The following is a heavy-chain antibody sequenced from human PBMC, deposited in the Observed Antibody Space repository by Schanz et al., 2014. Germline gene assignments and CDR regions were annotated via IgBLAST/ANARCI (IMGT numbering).Heavy chain of an antibody. J-gene: IGHJ5*01. CDR2: ISGSSIHK. V-gene: IGHV3-11*05. CDR3: AKDLYNYGIFDS. D-gene: IGHD3-16*01. CDR1: GFTFSDYY. Sequence: QVYLVESGGDLVKPGGSLRLSCAASGFTFSDYYMAWIRQAPGKGLEWVSHISGSSIHKNYADSVKGRFTISRDNAKKSLYLQMNSLRADDTAVYYCAKDLYNYGIFDSWGQGTLVTVSS.